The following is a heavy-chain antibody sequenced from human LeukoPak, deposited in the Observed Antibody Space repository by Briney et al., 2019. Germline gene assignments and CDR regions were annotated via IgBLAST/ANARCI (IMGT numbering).Heavy chain of an antibody. Sequence: TETLSLTCTVSGGSISSYYWSWIRQPPGKGLEWIGYIYYSGSTNYNPSLKSRVTISVDTSKNQFSLKLSSVTAADTAVYYCARGTVPYYYYYGMDVWGQGTTVTVSS. CDR1: GGSISSYY. D-gene: IGHD4-17*01. J-gene: IGHJ6*02. CDR2: IYYSGST. V-gene: IGHV4-59*01. CDR3: ARGTVPYYYYYGMDV.